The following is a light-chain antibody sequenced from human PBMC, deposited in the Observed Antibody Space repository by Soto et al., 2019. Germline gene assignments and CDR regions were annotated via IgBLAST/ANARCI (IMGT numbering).Light chain of an antibody. Sequence: VLTQSPVTLSLSPGESATLSCRASQSFRGLLAWYQQKPGQAPRLLIYDAYNRATGIPPRLSGSGSGTDFTLTISSLEPEDSAVYYCQQRHMWPITFGQGTRLEIK. CDR3: QQRHMWPIT. CDR2: DAY. J-gene: IGKJ5*01. CDR1: QSFRGL. V-gene: IGKV3-11*01.